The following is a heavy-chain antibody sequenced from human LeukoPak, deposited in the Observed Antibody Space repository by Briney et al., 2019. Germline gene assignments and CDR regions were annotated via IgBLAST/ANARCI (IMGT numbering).Heavy chain of an antibody. J-gene: IGHJ4*02. D-gene: IGHD2-21*01. CDR3: ARDLEGIATVSNDY. V-gene: IGHV1-69*04. Sequence: SVKVSCKTSAGTFSSYAISWVRQAPGQGLEWMGRIIPILGIANYAQKFQGRVTITADKSTSTAYMELSSLRSEDTAVYYCARDLEGIATVSNDYWGQGTLVTVSS. CDR2: IIPILGIA. CDR1: AGTFSSYA.